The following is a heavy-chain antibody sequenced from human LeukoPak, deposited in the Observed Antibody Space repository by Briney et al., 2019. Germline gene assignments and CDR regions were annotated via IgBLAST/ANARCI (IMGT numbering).Heavy chain of an antibody. D-gene: IGHD1-20*01. J-gene: IGHJ4*02. CDR1: GGSISSYY. CDR3: ARGRRDYNYEDYFDY. V-gene: IGHV4-4*07. Sequence: SETLSLTCTVSGGSISSYYWSWTRQPAGKGLEWIGRIYTSGSTNYNPSLKSRVAMSVDTSKNQFSLKLSSVTAADTAVYYCARGRRDYNYEDYFDYWGQGTLVTVSS. CDR2: IYTSGST.